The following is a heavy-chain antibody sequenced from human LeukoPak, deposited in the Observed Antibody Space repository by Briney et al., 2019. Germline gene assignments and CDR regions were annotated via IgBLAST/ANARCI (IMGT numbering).Heavy chain of an antibody. CDR1: GGSISSYY. Sequence: SETLSLTCTVSGGSISSYYWSWIRQPPGKGLEWIGYIYYSGSTNYNPSLKSRVTISVDTSKNQFSLKLSSVTAADTAVYYCARRRSGSSGFDYWGQGTLVTVSS. CDR3: ARRRSGSSGFDY. V-gene: IGHV4-59*01. J-gene: IGHJ4*02. D-gene: IGHD3-22*01. CDR2: IYYSGST.